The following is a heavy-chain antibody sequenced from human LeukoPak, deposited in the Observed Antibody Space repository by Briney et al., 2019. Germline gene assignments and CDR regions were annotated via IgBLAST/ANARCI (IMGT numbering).Heavy chain of an antibody. CDR2: ISYDGSNK. CDR1: GFTFSSYG. V-gene: IGHV3-30*18. CDR3: AKELPYYYGSGSYPSYYYGMGV. J-gene: IGHJ6*02. Sequence: GGSLRLSCAASGFTFSSYGMHWVRQAPGKGLEWVAVISYDGSNKYYADSVKGRFTISRDNSKNTLYLQMNSPRAEDTAVYYCAKELPYYYGSGSYPSYYYGMGVWGQGTTVTVSS. D-gene: IGHD3-10*01.